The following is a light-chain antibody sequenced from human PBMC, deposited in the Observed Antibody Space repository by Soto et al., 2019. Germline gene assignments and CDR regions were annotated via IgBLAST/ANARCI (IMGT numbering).Light chain of an antibody. CDR2: AAS. Sequence: DFQMTQSPSSLSASVGDRVTITCRAGQSVKTYVNWYQQKPGNAPKLLIYAASILQSGVPSRFSGSGSETDFNPPISGLLPEDFTTYYCQQTCSLPPLPFGQRT. CDR1: QSVKTY. V-gene: IGKV1-39*01. CDR3: QQTCSLPPLP. J-gene: IGKJ2*01.